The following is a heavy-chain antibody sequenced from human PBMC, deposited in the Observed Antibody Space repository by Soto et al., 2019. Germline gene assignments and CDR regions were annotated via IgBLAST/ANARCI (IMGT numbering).Heavy chain of an antibody. D-gene: IGHD5-12*01. V-gene: IGHV4-4*07. CDR3: VRGRSYSVYDF. CDR1: GGSISGHS. Sequence: SETLSLTCTVSGGSISGHSWVWIRQPAGKGLEWIGHIYPSGSTSYNPSLRSRVTMSLDTSTNKIFLNLTSVTAADTAVFYCVRGRSYSVYDFWGPGTLVTAPQ. J-gene: IGHJ4*02. CDR2: IYPSGST.